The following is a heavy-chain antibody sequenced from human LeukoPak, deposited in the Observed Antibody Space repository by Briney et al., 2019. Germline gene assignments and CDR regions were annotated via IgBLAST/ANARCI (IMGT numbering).Heavy chain of an antibody. CDR3: ASSYYYDSSGYYYYYYYMDV. D-gene: IGHD3-22*01. Sequence: PGGSLRLSCAASGFTFSSYWMSWVRQAPGKGLEWVASIKQDGSEKYYVDSVKGRFTISRDNAKNSLYLQMNSLRAEDTAVYYCASSYYYDSSGYYYYYYYMDVWGKGTTVTVSS. CDR1: GFTFSSYW. J-gene: IGHJ6*03. V-gene: IGHV3-7*01. CDR2: IKQDGSEK.